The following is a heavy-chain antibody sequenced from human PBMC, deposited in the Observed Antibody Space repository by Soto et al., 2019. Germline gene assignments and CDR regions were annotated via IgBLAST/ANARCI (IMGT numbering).Heavy chain of an antibody. Sequence: QVQLVESGGGVVQPGRSLRLSCAASGFTFSSYAMDWVRQAPGKGLEWVAAISDDGSNKYYADSVKGRFTISRDNSKNTLYLQMNSLRAEDTAVYYCARVPTLAGGGCTRMDYWGQGTLVTVSS. J-gene: IGHJ4*02. CDR1: GFTFSSYA. D-gene: IGHD6-25*01. CDR2: ISDDGSNK. V-gene: IGHV3-30-3*01. CDR3: ARVPTLAGGGCTRMDY.